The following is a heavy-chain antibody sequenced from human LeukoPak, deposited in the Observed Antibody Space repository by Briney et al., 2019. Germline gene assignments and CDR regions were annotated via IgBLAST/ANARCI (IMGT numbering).Heavy chain of an antibody. CDR1: GFIFSSYG. J-gene: IGHJ2*01. D-gene: IGHD5-18*01. V-gene: IGHV3-30*03. Sequence: PGRSLSLSCAASGFIFSSYGMHWVRQAPGKGLEWVAVISHDGSNKYYADSVKGRFTISRDNSKNTLYLQMNSLRAEDTAVYYCARNVDTAMVTHWYFDLWGRGTLVTVSS. CDR3: ARNVDTAMVTHWYFDL. CDR2: ISHDGSNK.